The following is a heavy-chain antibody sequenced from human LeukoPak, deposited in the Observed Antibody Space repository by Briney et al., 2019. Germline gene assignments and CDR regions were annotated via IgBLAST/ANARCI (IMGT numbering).Heavy chain of an antibody. V-gene: IGHV3-9*01. CDR2: ISWSSDSI. J-gene: IGHJ4*02. D-gene: IGHD3-9*01. Sequence: GRSLRLSCAASGFTFDHYAMHWVRQATGKGVEWVSCISWSSDSIGYADSVKGRFTISRDNAKNSLYLQMNSLRAEDTALYYCAKELYYDILTGYFDYWGQGTLVTVSS. CDR3: AKELYYDILTGYFDY. CDR1: GFTFDHYA.